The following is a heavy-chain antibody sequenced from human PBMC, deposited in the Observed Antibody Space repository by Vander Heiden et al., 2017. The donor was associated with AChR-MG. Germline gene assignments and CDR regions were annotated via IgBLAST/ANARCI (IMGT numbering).Heavy chain of an antibody. CDR1: GFTFDDYT. V-gene: IGHV3-43*01. CDR2: ISWDGGST. Sequence: EVQLVESGGVVVQPGGSLRLSCAASGFTFDDYTMHWVRQAPGKGLEWVSLISWDGGSTYYADSVKGRFTISRDNSKNSLYLQMNSLRTEDTALYYCAKGGILVSYYYYMDVWGKGTTVTVSS. D-gene: IGHD2-8*01. J-gene: IGHJ6*03. CDR3: AKGGILVSYYYYMDV.